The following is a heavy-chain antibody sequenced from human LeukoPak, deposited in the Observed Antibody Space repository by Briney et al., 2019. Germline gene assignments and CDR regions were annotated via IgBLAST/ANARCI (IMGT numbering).Heavy chain of an antibody. CDR3: ARNILFAFDI. Sequence: GGSLRLSCAASGLTVSSSYMSWVRQAPGKGLEWVSIIYNDGSTYYAGSMKGRFTISRDNSKNTLYLQVNSLRAEDTAVYYCARNILFAFDIWGQGTMVTVSS. V-gene: IGHV3-53*01. D-gene: IGHD2/OR15-2a*01. J-gene: IGHJ3*02. CDR2: IYNDGST. CDR1: GLTVSSSY.